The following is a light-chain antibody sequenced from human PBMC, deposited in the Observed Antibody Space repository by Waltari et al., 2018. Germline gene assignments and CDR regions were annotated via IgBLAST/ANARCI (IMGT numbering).Light chain of an antibody. V-gene: IGKV1-39*01. Sequence: DIQMTQSPSSLSASVGDRVTITCRASQSISSYVNWYQPKPGTAPKLLIYAASNVKSVVPSRFSGSGSGTDFTLTSRGLQPEDFATYYCQKSYSTPRTFGQGTKVDIK. CDR1: QSISSY. CDR3: QKSYSTPRT. CDR2: AAS. J-gene: IGKJ1*01.